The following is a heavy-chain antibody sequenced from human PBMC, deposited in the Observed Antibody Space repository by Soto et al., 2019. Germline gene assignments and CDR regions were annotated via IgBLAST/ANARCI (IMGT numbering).Heavy chain of an antibody. Sequence: EVQLVESGGGLVQPGGSLRLSCEASGFNFSSYDMHWVRQATGKGLEWVSVIGTAGDTFYTGSVKGRFTISRENGKNSLYLPMNSLRAGDTAVYYCARAGQGASCSGGSCYLGASDIWGQGTMVTVSS. CDR2: IGTAGDT. CDR1: GFNFSSYD. J-gene: IGHJ3*02. D-gene: IGHD2-15*01. V-gene: IGHV3-13*01. CDR3: ARAGQGASCSGGSCYLGASDI.